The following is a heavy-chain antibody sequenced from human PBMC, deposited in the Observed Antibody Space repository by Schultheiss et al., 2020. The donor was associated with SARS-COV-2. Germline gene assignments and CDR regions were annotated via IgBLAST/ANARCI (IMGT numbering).Heavy chain of an antibody. D-gene: IGHD1-26*01. V-gene: IGHV3-33*01. CDR2: IWYDGSNK. CDR3: ARDGDSGSYEFDY. J-gene: IGHJ4*02. Sequence: GGSLRLSCAASGFTFSSYGMHWVRQAPGKGLEWVAVIWYDGSNKYYADSVKGRFTISRDNSKNTLYLQMNSLRAEDTAVYYCARDGDSGSYEFDYWGQGTLFTVSS. CDR1: GFTFSSYG.